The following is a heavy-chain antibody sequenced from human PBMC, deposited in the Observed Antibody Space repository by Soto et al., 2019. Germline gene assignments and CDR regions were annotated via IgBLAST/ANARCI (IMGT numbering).Heavy chain of an antibody. CDR3: ATRVPYSSGWNT. V-gene: IGHV1-8*02. CDR1: GYTFTAYH. J-gene: IGHJ4*02. Sequence: QVQLVQSGAEVKKPGASVTVSCKASGYTFTAYHINWVRQVTGQGLEWMGWMNPNNGDTGYVQKFQGRVTMTRNTAIRTAYMKLSSLRSDDTAVYYCATRVPYSSGWNTWGQGTRSPSPQ. CDR2: MNPNNGDT. D-gene: IGHD6-19*01.